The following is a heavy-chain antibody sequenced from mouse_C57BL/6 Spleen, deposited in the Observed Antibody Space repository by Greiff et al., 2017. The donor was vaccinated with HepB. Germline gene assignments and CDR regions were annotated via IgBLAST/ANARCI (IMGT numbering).Heavy chain of an antibody. CDR1: GFSLTSYG. Sequence: VQLQQSGPGLVQPSQSLSITCTVSGFSLTSYGVHWVRQSPGKGLEWLGVIWSGGSTDYNAAFISRLSISKDNSKSQVFFKMNSLQADDTAIYYCARFYGNYWYFDVWGTGTTVTVSS. D-gene: IGHD2-1*01. CDR2: IWSGGST. J-gene: IGHJ1*03. V-gene: IGHV2-2*01. CDR3: ARFYGNYWYFDV.